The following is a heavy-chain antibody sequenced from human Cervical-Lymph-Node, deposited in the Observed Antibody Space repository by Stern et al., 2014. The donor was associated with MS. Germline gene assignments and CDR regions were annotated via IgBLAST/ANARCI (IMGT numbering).Heavy chain of an antibody. Sequence: EVQLVESGGGSAQPGGSLRLSCAASGFTFSSYAMTWVRQAPGKGLEWVSGISESGISTYHADSVKGRFTISRDNSKNTLYLEMNSLSPEDTAVYFCARVGLWGYFDSTAYYDSWGQGTRVTVSS. J-gene: IGHJ5*01. CDR2: ISESGIST. CDR3: ARVGLWGYFDSTAYYDS. V-gene: IGHV3-23*04. CDR1: GFTFSSYA. D-gene: IGHD3-22*01.